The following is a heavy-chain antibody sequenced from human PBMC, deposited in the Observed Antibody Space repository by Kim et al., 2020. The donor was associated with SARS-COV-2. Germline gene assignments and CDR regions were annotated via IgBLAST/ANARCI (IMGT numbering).Heavy chain of an antibody. CDR2: ISSDGSYK. V-gene: IGHV3-30*14. CDR1: GFTFSAYA. D-gene: IGHD1-26*01. Sequence: GGSLRLSCAASGFTFSAYAMLWVRQAPGKGPEWVAVISSDGSYKFYADSMKGRFTISRDSSKNTLYLQMNSLRAEDTAVYYCARPGVVGPTYWFDPWGQGTLVTVSS. CDR3: ARPGVVGPTYWFDP. J-gene: IGHJ5*02.